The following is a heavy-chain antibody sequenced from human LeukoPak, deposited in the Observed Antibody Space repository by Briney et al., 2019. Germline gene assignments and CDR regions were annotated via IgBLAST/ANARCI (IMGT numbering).Heavy chain of an antibody. CDR3: ARVRRGYNIDY. D-gene: IGHD3-3*01. V-gene: IGHV4-39*07. CDR1: GGSISSSSYY. Sequence: KPSETLSLTCTVSGGSISSSSYYWGWIRQPPGKGLEWIGSIYYSGSTYYNPSLKSRVTISVDTSKNQFSLKLSSVTAADTAVYYCARVRRGYNIDYWGQGTLVTVSS. J-gene: IGHJ4*02. CDR2: IYYSGST.